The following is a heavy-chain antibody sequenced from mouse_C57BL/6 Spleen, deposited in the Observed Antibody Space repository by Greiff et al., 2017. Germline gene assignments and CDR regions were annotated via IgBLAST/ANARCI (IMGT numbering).Heavy chain of an antibody. CDR1: GFTFSDYG. Sequence: EVKLVESGGGLVKPGGPLKLSCAASGFTFSDYGMHWVRQAPEKGLEWVAYISSGSSTIYYADTVKGRFTISRDNAKNTLFLQMTSLRSEDTAMYYCARGFLAMDYWGQGTSVTVSS. V-gene: IGHV5-17*01. CDR2: ISSGSSTI. CDR3: ARGFLAMDY. J-gene: IGHJ4*01.